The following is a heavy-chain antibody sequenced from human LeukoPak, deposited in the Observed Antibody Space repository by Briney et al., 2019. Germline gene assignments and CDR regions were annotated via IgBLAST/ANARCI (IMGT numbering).Heavy chain of an antibody. J-gene: IGHJ4*02. D-gene: IGHD5-24*01. CDR3: VRDRDYNLADAFGH. CDR1: GFTFDEFA. Sequence: GGSLRLSCAASGFTFDEFAMHWVRQVPGKGLEWVSGINFNGDTTRYAHSVQGRFTISRDNAKKALYLQMNGLRGEDTALYYCVRDRDYNLADAFGHWGQGTLVAVSS. CDR2: INFNGDTT. V-gene: IGHV3-9*01.